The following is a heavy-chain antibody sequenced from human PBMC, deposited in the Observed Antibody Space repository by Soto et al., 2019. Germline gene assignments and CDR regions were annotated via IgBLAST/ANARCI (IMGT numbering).Heavy chain of an antibody. J-gene: IGHJ4*02. V-gene: IGHV1-69*13. D-gene: IGHD4-4*01. Sequence: SVKVXCKASGGTXSSYAISWVRQAPGQGLEWMGGIIPIFGTANYAQKFQGRVTITADESTSTAYMELSSLRSEDTAVYYCARDAGNLPFDYWGQGTLVTVSS. CDR3: ARDAGNLPFDY. CDR2: IIPIFGTA. CDR1: GGTXSSYA.